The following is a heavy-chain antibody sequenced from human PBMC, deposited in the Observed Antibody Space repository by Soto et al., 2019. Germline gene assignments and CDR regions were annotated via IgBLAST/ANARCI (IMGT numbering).Heavy chain of an antibody. D-gene: IGHD3-3*01. Sequence: QVQLVESGGGVVQPGRSLRLSCAASGFTFSSYAMHWVRQAPGKGLEWVAVISYDGSNKYYADSVKGRFTISRDNSKNRRYREMIGLRAEVTAVYSGAGAWSAHNHEGCFDPWGEGTLVTVSS. V-gene: IGHV3-30-3*01. J-gene: IGHJ5*02. CDR3: AGAWSAHNHEGCFDP. CDR2: ISYDGSNK. CDR1: GFTFSSYA.